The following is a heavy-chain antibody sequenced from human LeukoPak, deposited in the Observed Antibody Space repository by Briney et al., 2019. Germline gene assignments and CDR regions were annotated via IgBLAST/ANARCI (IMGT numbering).Heavy chain of an antibody. Sequence: SVKVSCKASGGTFSSYAISWVRQAPGQGLEWMGRIIPIFGTANYAQKFQGRVAITADKSTSTAYMELSSLRSEDTAVYYCARNYDSSQGSFDYWGQGTLVTVSS. CDR3: ARNYDSSQGSFDY. CDR1: GGTFSSYA. D-gene: IGHD3-22*01. V-gene: IGHV1-69*06. CDR2: IIPIFGTA. J-gene: IGHJ4*02.